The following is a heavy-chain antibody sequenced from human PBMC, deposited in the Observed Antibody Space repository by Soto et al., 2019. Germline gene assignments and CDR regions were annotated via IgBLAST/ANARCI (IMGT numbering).Heavy chain of an antibody. V-gene: IGHV1-2*04. CDR1: GYTFTGYY. J-gene: IGHJ3*02. D-gene: IGHD2-15*01. CDR2: INPNSGGT. Sequence: QVQLVQSGAEVKKPGASVKVSCKASGYTFTGYYMHWVRQAPGQGLEWMGWINPNSGGTNYAQKFQGWGTMTRDTSISTAYMELSRLRSDDTAVYYCARDRGGYCSGGSCFDAFDIWGQGTMVTVSS. CDR3: ARDRGGYCSGGSCFDAFDI.